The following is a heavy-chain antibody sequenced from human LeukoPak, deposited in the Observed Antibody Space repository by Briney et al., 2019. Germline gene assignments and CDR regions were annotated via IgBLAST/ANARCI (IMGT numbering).Heavy chain of an antibody. D-gene: IGHD5-24*01. CDR1: GFTLSSYA. CDR2: ISGSGGST. V-gene: IGHV3-23*01. Sequence: GGSLRLSCAASGFTLSSYAMRWVRQAPGKGLEWVSAISGSGGSTYYADSVKGRFTISRDNSKNTLYLQMNSLRAEDTAVYYCATLRRLQSGGRDYWGQGTLVTVSS. CDR3: ATLRRLQSGGRDY. J-gene: IGHJ4*02.